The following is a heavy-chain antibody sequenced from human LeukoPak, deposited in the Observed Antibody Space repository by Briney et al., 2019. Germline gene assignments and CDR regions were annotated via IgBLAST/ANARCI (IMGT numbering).Heavy chain of an antibody. CDR2: VNHSGAT. V-gene: IGHV4-34*01. CDR1: GGSFSAYY. D-gene: IGHD4-17*01. CDR3: ARVAGDYDDLYYFDY. J-gene: IGHJ4*02. Sequence: SETLSLTCAVYGGSFSAYYWSWIRQPPGKGLEWIGEVNHSGATNYNPSLKSRVTMSVDTSKNQFSLKLSSVTAADTAVYYCARVAGDYDDLYYFDYWGQGTLVTVSS.